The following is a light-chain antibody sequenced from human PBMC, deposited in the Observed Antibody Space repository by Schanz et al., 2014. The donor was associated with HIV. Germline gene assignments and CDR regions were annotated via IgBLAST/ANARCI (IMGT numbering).Light chain of an antibody. Sequence: DIQMTQSPSSLSASTGDRVTITCRASQPISNYLAWYRQKPGTAPKVLIYQASILENGVPSTFSGGGYGTEFTLTISSLQPDDFATYFCLQYDSDSWTFGQGTKLDIQ. CDR1: QPISNY. J-gene: IGKJ2*02. CDR3: LQYDSDSWT. CDR2: QAS. V-gene: IGKV1-5*03.